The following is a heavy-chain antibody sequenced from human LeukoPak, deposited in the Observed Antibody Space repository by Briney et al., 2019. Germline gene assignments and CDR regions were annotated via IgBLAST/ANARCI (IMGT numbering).Heavy chain of an antibody. V-gene: IGHV1-69*05. D-gene: IGHD3-16*02. J-gene: IGHJ4*02. CDR1: GGTFSSYA. CDR3: ARDTQNYDYVWGSYRHVWAFDY. Sequence: SVKVSCKASGGTFSSYAISWVRQAPGQGLEWMGRIIPIFGTANYAEKFQGRVTITTDESTSTAYMELRSLRSDDTAVYYCARDTQNYDYVWGSYRHVWAFDYWGQGTLVTVSS. CDR2: IIPIFGTA.